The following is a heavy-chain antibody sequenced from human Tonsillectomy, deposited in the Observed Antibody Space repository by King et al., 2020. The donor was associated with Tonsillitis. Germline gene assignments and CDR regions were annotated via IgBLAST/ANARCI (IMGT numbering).Heavy chain of an antibody. J-gene: IGHJ4*02. CDR2: FYYSGNT. CDR1: GGSISSSPYY. Sequence: LQLQESGPGLVKPSETLSLTCAVSGGSISSSPYYWGWIRQPPGKGLEWIGSFYYSGNTYYNPSLKSRVTISVDTSKNQFSLSLTSVTAADTAVYYCARDYGLNWGQGTLDTVSS. V-gene: IGHV4-39*01. CDR3: ARDYGLN. D-gene: IGHD4-17*01.